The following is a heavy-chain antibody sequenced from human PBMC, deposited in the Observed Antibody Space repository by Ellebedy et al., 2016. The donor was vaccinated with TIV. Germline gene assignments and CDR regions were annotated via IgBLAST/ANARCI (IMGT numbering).Heavy chain of an antibody. CDR2: IYQDGSEQ. D-gene: IGHD4-17*01. V-gene: IGHV3-7*01. J-gene: IGHJ5*01. Sequence: PGGSLRLSCEASGFSFRSYWMSWVRQAPGKGLEWVANIYQDGSEQYYVDSVKGRFTISRDNAKNSVYLQMNSLRAEDTAVYYCARRGSFGDYAVQVNSWFDSWGQGTLATVSS. CDR3: ARRGSFGDYAVQVNSWFDS. CDR1: GFSFRSYW.